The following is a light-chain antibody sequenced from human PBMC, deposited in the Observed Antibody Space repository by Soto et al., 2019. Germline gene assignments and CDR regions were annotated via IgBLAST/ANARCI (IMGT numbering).Light chain of an antibody. CDR1: RGISNY. J-gene: IGKJ2*01. CDR3: QKYNSAPPYT. Sequence: DIPMTQSPSSLSASVGDRVTITCRASRGISNYLAWYQQKPGKVTKLLIFAASTLQSGVPSRFSGSGSGTDFTLSINSLQPEYVATYYCQKYNSAPPYTFGQGTKLEIK. V-gene: IGKV1-27*01. CDR2: AAS.